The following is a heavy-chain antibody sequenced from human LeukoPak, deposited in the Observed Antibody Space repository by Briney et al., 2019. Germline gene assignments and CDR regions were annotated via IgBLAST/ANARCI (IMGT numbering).Heavy chain of an antibody. J-gene: IGHJ4*02. CDR3: ARDRYSGSYLFDY. Sequence: SVKVSCKASGGTFSSYAISLVRQAPGQGLEWMGRIIPIFGTANYAQKFQGRVTITTDESTSTAYMELSSLRSEDTAVYYCARDRYSGSYLFDYWGQGTLVTVSS. V-gene: IGHV1-69*05. CDR1: GGTFSSYA. D-gene: IGHD1-26*01. CDR2: IIPIFGTA.